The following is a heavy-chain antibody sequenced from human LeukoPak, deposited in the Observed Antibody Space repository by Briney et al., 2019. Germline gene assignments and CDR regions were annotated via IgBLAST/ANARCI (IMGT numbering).Heavy chain of an antibody. J-gene: IGHJ4*02. CDR3: ARGSDYDSSGYYYEYFDY. CDR2: IDHSGST. CDR1: VGSVSGYY. V-gene: IGHV4-34*01. D-gene: IGHD3-22*01. Sequence: SETLSLTCAVYVGSVSGYYWSWIRQPPGKGLEWIGEIDHSGSTNYNPSLKSRVTISVDTSKNQFSLKLSSVTAADTAVYYCARGSDYDSSGYYYEYFDYWGQGTLVTVSS.